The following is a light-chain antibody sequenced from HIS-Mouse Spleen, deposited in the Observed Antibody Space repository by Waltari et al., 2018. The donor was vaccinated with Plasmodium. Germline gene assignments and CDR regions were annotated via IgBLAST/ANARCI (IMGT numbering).Light chain of an antibody. J-gene: IGLJ2*01. Sequence: QSALTQPPSASGSPGQSVTISCTGTSSDVGGYNSVSWYQQHPGKAPKPMLYEVSKRPSGVPDRFSGSKSGNTASLTVSGLQAEDEADYYCSSYAGSNNLVFGGGTKLTVL. V-gene: IGLV2-8*01. CDR2: EVS. CDR3: SSYAGSNNLV. CDR1: SSDVGGYNS.